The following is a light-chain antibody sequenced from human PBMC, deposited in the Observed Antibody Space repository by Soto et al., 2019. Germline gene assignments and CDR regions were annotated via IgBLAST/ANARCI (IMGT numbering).Light chain of an antibody. CDR3: QHYKTWPLT. V-gene: IGKV3-15*01. CDR2: RAS. Sequence: EIVLTQSPATLSLSPGERATLSCGASQSVSSSYLAWYQLRPGLAPRLLIFRASMRATGVPARFSGSGSGTEFTLTISSLQSEDFATYVCQHYKTWPLTFGGGTRVEI. CDR1: QSVSSSY. J-gene: IGKJ4*01.